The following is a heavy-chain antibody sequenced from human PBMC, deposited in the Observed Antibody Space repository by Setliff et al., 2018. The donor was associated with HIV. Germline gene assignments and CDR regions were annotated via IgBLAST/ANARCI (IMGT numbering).Heavy chain of an antibody. D-gene: IGHD1-26*01. Sequence: SETLSLTCTVSGGSISSYYWSWIRQPPGKGLEWIGYIYYSGSTNYNPSLKSRVTMSVDTSKNQFSLKLSSVTAADTAVYYCARESGSGGYYDYYYYYMDVWGKGTTVTVSS. J-gene: IGHJ6*03. CDR3: ARESGSGGYYDYYYYYMDV. CDR1: GGSISSYY. CDR2: IYYSGST. V-gene: IGHV4-59*12.